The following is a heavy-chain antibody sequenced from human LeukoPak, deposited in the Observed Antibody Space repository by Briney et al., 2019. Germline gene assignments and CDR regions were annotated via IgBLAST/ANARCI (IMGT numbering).Heavy chain of an antibody. Sequence: GGSLRLSCAASGFTFSSYAMSWVRQAPGKGLEWVANIKQDGSEKYYVDSVKGRFTISRDNAKNSLYLQMNSLRAEDTAVYYCARDPAAYYFDYWGQGTLVTVSS. V-gene: IGHV3-7*01. CDR1: GFTFSSYA. D-gene: IGHD2-15*01. CDR2: IKQDGSEK. J-gene: IGHJ4*02. CDR3: ARDPAAYYFDY.